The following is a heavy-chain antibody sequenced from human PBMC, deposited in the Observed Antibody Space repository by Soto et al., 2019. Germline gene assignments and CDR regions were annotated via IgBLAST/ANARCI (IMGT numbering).Heavy chain of an antibody. D-gene: IGHD1-1*01. V-gene: IGHV1-45*02. CDR3: ARSPFAGSDAFDI. CDR2: ITPFKSDT. CDR1: GYTFTFRY. Sequence: SVKVSCKASGYTFTFRYLHWVRQAPGQALEWMGWITPFKSDTNYAQKFQDRVTITRDRSVSTAYMELSNLRSDDTAMYYCARSPFAGSDAFDIWGQGTMVTV. J-gene: IGHJ3*02.